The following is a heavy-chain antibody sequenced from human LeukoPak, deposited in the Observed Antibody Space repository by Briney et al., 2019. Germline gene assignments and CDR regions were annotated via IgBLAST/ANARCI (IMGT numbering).Heavy chain of an antibody. V-gene: IGHV3-30*02. Sequence: PGGSLRLSCAASGFTFSSYGMHWVRQAPGKGLEWVAFIRYDGGNKYYADSVKGRFTISRDNSKNTLYLKMNTLRAEDAAVYYCAKDPSVYGYLDYWGQGTLVTVSS. CDR2: IRYDGGNK. J-gene: IGHJ4*02. CDR3: AKDPSVYGYLDY. CDR1: GFTFSSYG. D-gene: IGHD3-10*01.